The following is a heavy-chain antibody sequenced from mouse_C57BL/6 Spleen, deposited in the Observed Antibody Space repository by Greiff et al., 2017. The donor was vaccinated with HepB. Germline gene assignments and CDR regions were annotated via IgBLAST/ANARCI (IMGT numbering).Heavy chain of an antibody. D-gene: IGHD2-5*01. CDR1: GFTFSDYG. Sequence: EVQRVESGGGLVKPGGSLKLSCAASGFTFSDYGMHWVRQAPEKGLEWVAYISSGSSTIYYADTVKGRFTISRDNAKNTLFLQMTSLRSEDTAMYYCARGYYSNYVLFDYWGQGTTLTVSS. V-gene: IGHV5-17*01. J-gene: IGHJ2*01. CDR3: ARGYYSNYVLFDY. CDR2: ISSGSSTI.